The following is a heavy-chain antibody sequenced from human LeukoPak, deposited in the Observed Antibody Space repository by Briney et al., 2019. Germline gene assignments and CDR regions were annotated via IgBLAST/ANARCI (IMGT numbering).Heavy chain of an antibody. CDR1: GGSISTYY. CDR3: ARRYCSGGSCYSSFDY. Sequence: VKPSETLSLTCTVSGGSISTYYWTWIRQPPGKGLEWIGYIYYSGSTNYNPSLKSRVTISVDTSKNQFSLKLSSVTAADTAVYYCARRYCSGGSCYSSFDYWGQGTLVTVSS. V-gene: IGHV4-59*08. CDR2: IYYSGST. J-gene: IGHJ4*02. D-gene: IGHD2-15*01.